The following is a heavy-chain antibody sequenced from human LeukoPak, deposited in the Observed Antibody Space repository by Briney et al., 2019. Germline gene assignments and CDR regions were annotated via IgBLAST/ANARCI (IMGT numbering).Heavy chain of an antibody. D-gene: IGHD3-3*01. CDR1: GFRFSSYA. CDR3: ARNKADDFWSGPSDY. V-gene: IGHV3-64*01. Sequence: PGGSLRLSCAASGFRFSSYAMHWVRQAPGEGLEYVSGISSTNYANSVKGRFTISRDNSKNTLYLQMGSLRAEDMAVYYCARNKADDFWSGPSDYWGQGTLVTVSS. J-gene: IGHJ4*02. CDR2: ISST.